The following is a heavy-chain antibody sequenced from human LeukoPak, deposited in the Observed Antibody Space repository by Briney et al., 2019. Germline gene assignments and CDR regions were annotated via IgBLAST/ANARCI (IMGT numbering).Heavy chain of an antibody. CDR1: GGSISSSSYY. V-gene: IGHV4-39*01. CDR2: IYYTGST. CDR3: ARHGPLTRYSSSSGWFDP. Sequence: SETLSLTCTVSGGSISSSSYYWGWIRQPPGKGLEWIVDIYYTGSTYYNPSLKSRVTISVDASKNQFSLKLSSVTAADTALYYCARHGPLTRYSSSSGWFDPWGPGTLVTVSS. J-gene: IGHJ5*02. D-gene: IGHD6-6*01.